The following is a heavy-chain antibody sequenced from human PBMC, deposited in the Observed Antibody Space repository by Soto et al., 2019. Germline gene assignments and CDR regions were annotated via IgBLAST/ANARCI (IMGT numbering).Heavy chain of an antibody. V-gene: IGHV4-4*07. CDR2: MYHTGTT. Sequence: ETLSLTCSVSGGSISRYYWSWIRQTAGKRLEWIGRMYHTGTTDYNPSLKRRLSMSVDTSKNQFSLRLSSVTAADTALYYCARDVGYTGYEQGNPFDLWGQGTMVTVSS. CDR1: GGSISRYY. J-gene: IGHJ3*01. CDR3: ARDVGYTGYEQGNPFDL. D-gene: IGHD5-12*01.